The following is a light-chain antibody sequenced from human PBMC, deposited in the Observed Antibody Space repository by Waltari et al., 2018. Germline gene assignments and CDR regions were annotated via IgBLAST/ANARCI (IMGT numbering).Light chain of an antibody. J-gene: IGLJ1*01. V-gene: IGLV1-44*01. Sequence: QSVLTQPHSASGTPGQRVTISCSGSRSNLRENVVNWYQHHQRTAPKLLMSDNNQLPSGVPDRFSGSKSGTSASLAISGLQSEDEADYYCASWDDSLNDFVFGTGTKVTVL. CDR1: RSNLRENV. CDR3: ASWDDSLNDFV. CDR2: DNN.